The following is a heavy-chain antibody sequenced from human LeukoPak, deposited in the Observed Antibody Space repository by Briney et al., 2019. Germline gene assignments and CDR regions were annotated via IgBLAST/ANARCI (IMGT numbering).Heavy chain of an antibody. CDR3: ASGYDSTCFDY. Sequence: SGGSLRLSCVASGFTFSSYAMSWVRQAPGKGLEWVSAISGSGGSTYYADSVKGRFTFSRDNSKNTLYLQMNSLRAEDTAVYYCASGYDSTCFDYWGQGTLVTVSS. CDR2: ISGSGGST. D-gene: IGHD3-22*01. CDR1: GFTFSSYA. V-gene: IGHV3-23*01. J-gene: IGHJ4*02.